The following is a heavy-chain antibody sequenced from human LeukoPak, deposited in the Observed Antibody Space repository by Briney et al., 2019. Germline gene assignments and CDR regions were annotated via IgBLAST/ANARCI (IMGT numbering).Heavy chain of an antibody. D-gene: IGHD6-13*01. CDR1: GGSISSSSYY. Sequence: SETLSLTCTVSGGSISSSSYYWGWIRQPAGKGLEWIGRISSSGSTNYNPSLKSRVTISVDTSKNQFSLKLNSVTAADTAVYYCARQPVYSSSEWYFDLWGRGTLVTVTS. V-gene: IGHV4-61*02. CDR3: ARQPVYSSSEWYFDL. CDR2: ISSSGST. J-gene: IGHJ2*01.